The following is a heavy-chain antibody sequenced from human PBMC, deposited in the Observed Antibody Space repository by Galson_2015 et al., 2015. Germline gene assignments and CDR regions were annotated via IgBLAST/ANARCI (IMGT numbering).Heavy chain of an antibody. CDR2: IIPIFGTA. Sequence: SVKVSCKASGGTFSSYAISWVRQAPGQGLEWMGGIIPIFGTANYAQKFQGRVTITADESTSTAYMELSSLRSEDTAVYYCARDQYYYDSSGYYFGYWGQGNLVTDSS. CDR3: ARDQYYYDSSGYYFGY. CDR1: GGTFSSYA. V-gene: IGHV1-69*13. D-gene: IGHD3-22*01. J-gene: IGHJ4*02.